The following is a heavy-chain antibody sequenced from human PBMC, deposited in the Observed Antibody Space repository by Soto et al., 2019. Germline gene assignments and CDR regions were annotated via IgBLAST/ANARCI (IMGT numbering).Heavy chain of an antibody. V-gene: IGHV1-18*01. J-gene: IGHJ5*02. CDR3: ARSGYCSSTSCYAARRGFDP. CDR2: ISAYNGNT. Sequence: QVQLVQSGAEVKKPGASVKVSCKASGYTFTSYGISWVRQAPGQGLEWMGWISAYNGNTNYAQKLLGRVTMTTDTSTSTAYMELRSLRAYDTAVYDCARSGYCSSTSCYAARRGFDPWGQGTPVTVSS. CDR1: GYTFTSYG. D-gene: IGHD2-2*01.